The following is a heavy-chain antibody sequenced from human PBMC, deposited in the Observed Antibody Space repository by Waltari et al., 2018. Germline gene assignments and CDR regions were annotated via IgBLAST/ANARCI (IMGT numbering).Heavy chain of an antibody. J-gene: IGHJ5*02. CDR3: ARDRSERYFDWLSLNWFDP. CDR1: GFTFSSYW. V-gene: IGHV3-7*01. D-gene: IGHD3-9*01. Sequence: EVQLVESGGGLVQPGGSLRLSCAASGFTFSSYWMSWVRQAPGKGLEWVAIIKQDGSEKYYVDSVKGRFTISRDNAKNSLYLQMNSLRAEDTAVYYCARDRSERYFDWLSLNWFDPWGQGTLVTVSS. CDR2: IKQDGSEK.